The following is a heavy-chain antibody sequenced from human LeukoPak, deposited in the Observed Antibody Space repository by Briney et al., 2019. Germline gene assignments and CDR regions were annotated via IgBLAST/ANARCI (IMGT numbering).Heavy chain of an antibody. CDR1: GHTYTSYG. J-gene: IGHJ6*03. CDR3: ARALDIVAVPAATSPPYYYYMDV. D-gene: IGHD2-2*01. Sequence: ASVKVFCKASGHTYTSYGISWVPRASGQGLEWMGWMSAYKGNTNYAQKLQGRVTMITDRSTSTAYMEPRSLRSDDTAVYYCARALDIVAVPAATSPPYYYYMDVWGKGTTVTVSS. V-gene: IGHV1-18*01. CDR2: MSAYKGNT.